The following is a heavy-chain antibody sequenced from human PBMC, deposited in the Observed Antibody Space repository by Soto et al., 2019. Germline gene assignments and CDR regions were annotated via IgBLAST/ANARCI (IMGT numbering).Heavy chain of an antibody. D-gene: IGHD6-13*01. CDR2: ISGSGGST. CDR1: GFTFSSYA. CDR3: ATGGIGAAAGTLYYYYYGMDV. J-gene: IGHJ6*02. Sequence: LRLSCAASGFTFSSYAMSWVRQAPGKGLEWVSAISGSGGSTYYADSVKGRFTISRDNSKNTLYLQMNSLRAEDTAVYYCATGGIGAAAGTLYYYYYGMDVWGQGTTVTVSS. V-gene: IGHV3-23*01.